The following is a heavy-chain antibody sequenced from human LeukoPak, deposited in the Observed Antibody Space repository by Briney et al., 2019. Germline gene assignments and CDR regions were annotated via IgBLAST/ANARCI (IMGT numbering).Heavy chain of an antibody. J-gene: IGHJ4*02. CDR3: ARHPARGSYSTNSY. CDR1: GGSIGSYY. CDR2: IYDSGST. D-gene: IGHD1-26*01. Sequence: SETLSLTCTVSGGSIGSYYWSWIRQPPGKGLEWIGYIYDSGSTNYNPSLKSRVTISVDTSKNQFSLKLSSVTAADTAVYYCARHPARGSYSTNSYWGQGTLVTVSS. V-gene: IGHV4-59*08.